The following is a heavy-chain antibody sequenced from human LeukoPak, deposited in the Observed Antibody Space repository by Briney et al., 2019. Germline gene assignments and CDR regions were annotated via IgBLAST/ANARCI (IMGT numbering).Heavy chain of an antibody. V-gene: IGHV5-51*01. D-gene: IGHD1-26*01. Sequence: GESLKISCKGSGYSFTSYWIGWVRQMPGKGLKWMGIIYPGDSDARYSPSFQGQVTVSADKSISTAYLQWSSLKASDTAMYYCARRRDLYSGSYYPFDYWGQGTLVTVSS. J-gene: IGHJ4*02. CDR1: GYSFTSYW. CDR2: IYPGDSDA. CDR3: ARRRDLYSGSYYPFDY.